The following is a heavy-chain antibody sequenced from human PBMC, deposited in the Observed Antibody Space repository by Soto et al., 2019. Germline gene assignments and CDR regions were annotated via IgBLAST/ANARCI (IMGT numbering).Heavy chain of an antibody. D-gene: IGHD6-13*01. CDR3: AREKFWSAAAGTNNWFDP. CDR1: GGSVSSGSYY. Sequence: PSETLSLTCTVSGGSVSSGSYYWSWIRQPPGKRLEWIGYISNSGSTSYNPSLKGRVTISVDTSRNQFSLKLSSVTAADTALYYCAREKFWSAAAGTNNWFDPWGQGTLVTVSS. J-gene: IGHJ5*02. CDR2: ISNSGST. V-gene: IGHV4-61*01.